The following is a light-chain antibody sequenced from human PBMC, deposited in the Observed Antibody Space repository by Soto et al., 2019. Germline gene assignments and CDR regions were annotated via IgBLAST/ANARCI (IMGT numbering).Light chain of an antibody. V-gene: IGKV3-20*01. Sequence: ETVLTQSPGTLSLSPGERATLSCRASQSASSNYLVWYQQKPGQAPRLXISGVSTRATGIPDRFSGSGSGTDLTLTISRLEPEDVAAYYCQQYAPSPAITFGQGTRLEIK. CDR1: QSASSNY. CDR2: GVS. J-gene: IGKJ5*01. CDR3: QQYAPSPAIT.